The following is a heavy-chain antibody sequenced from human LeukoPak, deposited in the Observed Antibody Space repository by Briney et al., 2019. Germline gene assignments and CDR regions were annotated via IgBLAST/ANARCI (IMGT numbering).Heavy chain of an antibody. J-gene: IGHJ4*02. CDR3: ARVAGYSYQYFDY. V-gene: IGHV4-59*12. D-gene: IGHD5-18*01. CDR2: IYHRGST. CDR1: GGSINSYY. Sequence: SETLSLTCTVSGGSINSYYWSWIRQPPGKGLEWIGYIYHRGSTNYNSSLKSRVTISVDTSKNQFSLKLSSVTAADTAVYYCARVAGYSYQYFDYWGQGTLVTVSS.